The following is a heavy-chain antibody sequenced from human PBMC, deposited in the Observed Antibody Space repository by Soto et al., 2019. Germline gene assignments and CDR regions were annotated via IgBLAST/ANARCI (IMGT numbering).Heavy chain of an antibody. J-gene: IGHJ4*02. Sequence: EVQLVESGGGLVEPGGSIRLSCVASGFTFTKAYMTWVRQAPGKGLEWVGRIKGSHAGGTTDYATSVKGRFTISRDDSQNALHLQMNRMKTADTSVYYCATEGGYAGSNFCGAYWGQGSLVTVSS. V-gene: IGHV3-15*01. CDR3: ATEGGYAGSNFCGAY. CDR1: GFTFTKAY. CDR2: IKGSHAGGTT. D-gene: IGHD1-26*01.